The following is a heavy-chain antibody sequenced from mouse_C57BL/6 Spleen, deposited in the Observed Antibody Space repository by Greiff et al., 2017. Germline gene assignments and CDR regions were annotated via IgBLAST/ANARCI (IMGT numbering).Heavy chain of an antibody. D-gene: IGHD2-3*01. V-gene: IGHV1-54*01. CDR1: GYAFTNYL. J-gene: IGHJ4*01. CDR3: AREGGYDGYVYAMDY. Sequence: QVHVKQSGAELVRPGTSVKVSCKASGYAFTNYLIEWVKQRPGQGLEWIGVINPGSGGTNYNEKFKGKATLTADKSSSTAYMQLSSLTSEDSAVYFCAREGGYDGYVYAMDYWGQGTSVTVSS. CDR2: INPGSGGT.